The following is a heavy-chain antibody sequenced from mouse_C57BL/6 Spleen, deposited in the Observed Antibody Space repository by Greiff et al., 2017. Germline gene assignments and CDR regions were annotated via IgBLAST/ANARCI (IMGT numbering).Heavy chain of an antibody. J-gene: IGHJ3*01. D-gene: IGHD1-1*01. V-gene: IGHV1-64*01. CDR3: ARLGNYYGSSYGFAY. CDR1: GYTFTSYW. Sequence: QVQLQQPGAELVKPGASVKLSCKASGYTFTSYWMHWVKQRPGQGLEWIGMIHPNSGSTNYNEKFKSQATLPVDKSSSTAYMQLSSLTSEDSAVYYCARLGNYYGSSYGFAYGGQGTLVTVSA. CDR2: IHPNSGST.